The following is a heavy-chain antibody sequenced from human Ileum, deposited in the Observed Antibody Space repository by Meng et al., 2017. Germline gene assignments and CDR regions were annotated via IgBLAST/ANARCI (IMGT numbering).Heavy chain of an antibody. CDR1: RYTIYDYF. J-gene: IGHJ4*02. CDR2: VNPSSRDT. CDR3: GGDDAYWNLGF. V-gene: IGHV1-2*05. D-gene: IGHD3-16*01. Sequence: QAHKVPPGAGVTESTRSVTASVKASRYTIYDYFMHWVPASAGAGLGWRGRVNPSSRDTNHAHKFQGSMTMTRDMSMKSVNMELSSLTSDDADVYFCGGDDAYWNLGFWGQGTLVTVSS.